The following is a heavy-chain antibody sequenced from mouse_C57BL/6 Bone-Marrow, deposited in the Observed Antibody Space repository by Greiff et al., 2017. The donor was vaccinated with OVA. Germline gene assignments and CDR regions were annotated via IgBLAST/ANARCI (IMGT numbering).Heavy chain of an antibody. CDR1: GYTFTDYY. J-gene: IGHJ2*01. D-gene: IGHD1-2*01. CDR2: IYPGSGNT. CDR3: ARHGPNDALLYYFDY. Sequence: LVESGAELVRPGASVKLSCKASGYTFTDYYINWVKQRPGQGLEWIARIYPGSGNTYYNEKFKGKATLTAEKSSSTAYMQLSSLTSEDSAVYFCARHGPNDALLYYFDYWGQGTTLTVSS. V-gene: IGHV1-76*01.